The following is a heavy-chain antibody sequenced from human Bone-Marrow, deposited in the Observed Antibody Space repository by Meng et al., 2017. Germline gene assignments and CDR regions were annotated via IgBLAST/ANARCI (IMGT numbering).Heavy chain of an antibody. D-gene: IGHD3-9*01. Sequence: GESLKISCAASGFTFSSYDMHWVRQATGKGLEWVSAIGAAGDTYYPGSVKGRFTISRDNSKNTLYLQMNSLRAEDTAVYYCAREFSVSVRYFDWTNWFDPWGQGTLVTVSS. J-gene: IGHJ5*02. V-gene: IGHV3-13*01. CDR1: GFTFSSYD. CDR2: IGAAGDT. CDR3: AREFSVSVRYFDWTNWFDP.